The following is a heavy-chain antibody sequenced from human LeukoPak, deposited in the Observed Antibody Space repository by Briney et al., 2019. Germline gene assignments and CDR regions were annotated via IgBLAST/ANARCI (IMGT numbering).Heavy chain of an antibody. CDR3: AYTGSYYDAFDI. CDR1: GFTFSDYS. CDR2: ISSSSSTI. Sequence: GGSLLLSCAASGFTFSDYSMSWMRQAPGKGLEWVSYISSSSSTIYYADSVKGRFTISRYNAKNSLYLQMNSLRAADTAVYDCAYTGSYYDAFDIWGQGTMVTVSS. D-gene: IGHD3-10*01. V-gene: IGHV3-11*04. J-gene: IGHJ3*02.